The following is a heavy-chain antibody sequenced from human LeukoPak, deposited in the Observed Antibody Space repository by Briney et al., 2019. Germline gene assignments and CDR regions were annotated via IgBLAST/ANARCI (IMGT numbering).Heavy chain of an antibody. V-gene: IGHV1-69*04. J-gene: IGHJ2*01. D-gene: IGHD5-24*01. CDR1: GGTFSSYA. Sequence: SVKVSCKASGGTFSSYAISWVRQAPGQGLEWMGRIIPILGIANNAQKFQGRVTITADKSTSTAYMELSSLRSEDTAVYYCARDLETATTLYWYFDLWGRGTLVTVSS. CDR2: IIPILGIA. CDR3: ARDLETATTLYWYFDL.